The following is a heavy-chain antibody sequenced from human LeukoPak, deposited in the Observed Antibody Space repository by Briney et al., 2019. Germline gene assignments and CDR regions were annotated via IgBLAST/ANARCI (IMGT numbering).Heavy chain of an antibody. D-gene: IGHD1-26*01. CDR1: GYTFTSYA. CDR2: IDTNTGNP. Sequence: ASVKVSCKASGYTFTSYAMNWVRQAPGQGLEWMGWIDTNTGNPTYAQGFTGRFVFSLDTSVSTAYLQISSLKAEDTAVYYCARANSGSLHYYGMDVWGQGTTVTVSS. V-gene: IGHV7-4-1*02. CDR3: ARANSGSLHYYGMDV. J-gene: IGHJ6*02.